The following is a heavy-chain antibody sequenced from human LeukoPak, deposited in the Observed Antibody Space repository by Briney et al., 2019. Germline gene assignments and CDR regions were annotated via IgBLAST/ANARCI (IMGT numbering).Heavy chain of an antibody. D-gene: IGHD3-22*01. V-gene: IGHV4-39*07. J-gene: IGHJ4*02. CDR1: GGSISSSTYY. CDR3: ARMIVVVSKYYFDY. CDR2: INYSGYK. Sequence: SSETLSLTCAVSGGSISSSTYYWGWIRQPPGKGLEWIGSINYSGYKYDNPSLKSRVTISGDTSKNQFSLKLSSVTAADTAVYYCARMIVVVSKYYFDYWGQGTLVTVSS.